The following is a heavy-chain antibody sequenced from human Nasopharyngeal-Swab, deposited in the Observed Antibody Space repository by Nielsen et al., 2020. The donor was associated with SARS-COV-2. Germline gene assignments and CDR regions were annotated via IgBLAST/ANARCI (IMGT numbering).Heavy chain of an antibody. D-gene: IGHD4-17*01. CDR1: GGSISSSSYY. V-gene: IGHV4-39*01. Sequence: GSLRLSCTVSGGSISSSSYYWGWIRQPPGKGLEWIGSIYYSGSTYYNPSLKSRVTISVDTSKNQFSLKLSSVTAADTAVYYCAREDYGDYEFWFDPWGQGTLVTVSS. CDR2: IYYSGST. CDR3: AREDYGDYEFWFDP. J-gene: IGHJ5*02.